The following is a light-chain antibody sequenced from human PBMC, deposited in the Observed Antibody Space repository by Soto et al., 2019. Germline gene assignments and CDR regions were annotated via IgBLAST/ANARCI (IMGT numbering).Light chain of an antibody. CDR2: SAS. CDR1: QHVDRY. V-gene: IGKV1-39*01. J-gene: IGKJ1*01. Sequence: IQLSQSPSSLSASVGDSVTIXCRTSQHVDRYLSWYQQIPGRAPKLLIYSASSLVSGVPPRFRGSASGTEFTLSISSLQREDFATYFCQQSSNIPWTFGQGTKV. CDR3: QQSSNIPWT.